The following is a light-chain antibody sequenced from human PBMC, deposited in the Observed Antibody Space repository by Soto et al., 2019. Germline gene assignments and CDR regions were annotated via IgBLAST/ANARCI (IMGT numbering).Light chain of an antibody. CDR1: QGISSY. CDR2: AAS. Sequence: DIQMTQSPSSLSASVGDRVTITCRASQGISSYLNWYQQKPGKAPKLLIYAASSLQSGVPSRFSGSGSGTDFTLTIRSLQPEDFATYYCQQSYSTRYTFGQGTKLEIK. V-gene: IGKV1-39*01. J-gene: IGKJ2*01. CDR3: QQSYSTRYT.